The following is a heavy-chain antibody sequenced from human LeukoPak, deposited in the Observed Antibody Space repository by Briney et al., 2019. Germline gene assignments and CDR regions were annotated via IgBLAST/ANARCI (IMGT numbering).Heavy chain of an antibody. CDR1: GFTFSKYA. CDR2: INDDWGTT. Sequence: GGSLRLSCSASGFTFSKYAMHWVRQAPGKGLEFVSGINDDWGTTDYADSVKGRFTISRDNSKNTLYLQMNSLRAEDTAVYYCARRENYYDSSGYYSHYFDYWGQGTLVTVSS. CDR3: ARRENYYDSSGYYSHYFDY. V-gene: IGHV3-64*04. J-gene: IGHJ4*02. D-gene: IGHD3-22*01.